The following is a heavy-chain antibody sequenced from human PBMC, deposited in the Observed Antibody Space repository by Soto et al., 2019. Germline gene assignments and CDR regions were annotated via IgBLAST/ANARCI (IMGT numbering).Heavy chain of an antibody. D-gene: IGHD6-19*01. CDR3: AKDRAIYGVAGTEPFDY. Sequence: TVRSQRLCYAASYVTFRNYGGSWIRQTQGKGLELVSAISGSGGSTYYADSVKGRFTISRDNSKNTLYLQMNSLRAEDTAVYYCAKDRAIYGVAGTEPFDYWGQGTLVTVS. V-gene: IGHV3-23*01. CDR2: ISGSGGST. CDR1: YVTFRNYG. J-gene: IGHJ4*02.